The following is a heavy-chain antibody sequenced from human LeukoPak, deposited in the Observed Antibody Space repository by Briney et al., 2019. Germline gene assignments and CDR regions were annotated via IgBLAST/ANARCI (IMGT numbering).Heavy chain of an antibody. V-gene: IGHV3-7*01. CDR1: GFSFSSYW. CDR3: AKAGSGRSIDY. Sequence: PGGSLRPSCAASGFSFSSYWMNWVRQAPGKGLEWVGNINQDGSGKYYVDSVKGRFTISRDNAMNSLYLQMNSLRAEDTAVYYCAKAGSGRSIDYWGQGTLVTVSS. CDR2: INQDGSGK. J-gene: IGHJ4*02. D-gene: IGHD3-10*01.